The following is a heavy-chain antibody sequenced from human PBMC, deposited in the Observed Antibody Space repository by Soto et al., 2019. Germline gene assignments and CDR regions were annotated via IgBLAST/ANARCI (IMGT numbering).Heavy chain of an antibody. V-gene: IGHV3-74*01. Sequence: EVKLVESGGGLVQPGGSLRLSCAASGFTFSRYWMNWVRQTPGKGLVWVSRIRPDGSTTSYADSVRGRFTISRDNASNTLELQRDTLRAEDTAVYYCALLGRIVPVSGAVMEEDGLDIWGQGTMVSVSS. CDR1: GFTFSRYW. CDR2: IRPDGSTT. D-gene: IGHD2-2*01. J-gene: IGHJ3*02. CDR3: ALLGRIVPVSGAVMEEDGLDI.